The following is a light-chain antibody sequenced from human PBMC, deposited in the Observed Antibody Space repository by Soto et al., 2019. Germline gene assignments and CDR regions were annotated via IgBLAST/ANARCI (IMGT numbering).Light chain of an antibody. CDR1: ALTNQY. Sequence: SYELTQLPSVSLSPGQTARITCSGDALTNQYGYWYQQKAGQAPVLVIYKDNQRPSGIPERFSGSSSGTIVTLTITGVQAEDEADYYCQSADTSGTYVVFGGGTKVTVL. CDR2: KDN. CDR3: QSADTSGTYVV. V-gene: IGLV3-25*03. J-gene: IGLJ3*02.